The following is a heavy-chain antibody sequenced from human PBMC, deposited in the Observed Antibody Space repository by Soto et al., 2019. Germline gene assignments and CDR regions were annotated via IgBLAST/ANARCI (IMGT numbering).Heavy chain of an antibody. Sequence: GASVNVSCKASGGTFSSYAISWVRQAPGQGLEWMGGIIPIFGTANYAQKFQGRVTITADESTSTAYMELSSLRSEDTAVYYCASPLYRSSSPYYGMDVWGQGTTVTVSS. CDR2: IIPIFGTA. CDR1: GGTFSSYA. D-gene: IGHD6-6*01. J-gene: IGHJ6*02. V-gene: IGHV1-69*13. CDR3: ASPLYRSSSPYYGMDV.